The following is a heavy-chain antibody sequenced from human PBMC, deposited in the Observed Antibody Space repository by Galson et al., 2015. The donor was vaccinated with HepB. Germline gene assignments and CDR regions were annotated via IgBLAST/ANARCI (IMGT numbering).Heavy chain of an antibody. CDR1: GFTFSSYS. CDR3: ARLRGYSYGLDY. V-gene: IGHV3-21*01. CDR2: ISSSSSYI. D-gene: IGHD5-18*01. Sequence: SLRLSCAASGFTFSSYSMNWVRQAPGKGLEWVSSISSSSSYIYYADSVKGRFTISRDNAKNSLYLQMNSLRAEDTAVYYCARLRGYSYGLDYWGQGTLVTVSS. J-gene: IGHJ4*02.